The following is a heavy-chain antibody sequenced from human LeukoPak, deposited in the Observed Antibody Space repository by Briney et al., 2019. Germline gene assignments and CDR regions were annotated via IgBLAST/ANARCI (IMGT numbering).Heavy chain of an antibody. V-gene: IGHV4-31*03. Sequence: SETLSLTCTVSGGSISSGGYYWSWIRQHPGKGLEWIGYIYYSGSTYYNPSLKSRVTISVDTSKNQFSLKLSSVTAADTAVYYCARMGRGLGVRGAARYFDLWGRGTLVTVSS. CDR3: ARMGRGLGVRGAARYFDL. D-gene: IGHD3-10*01. J-gene: IGHJ2*01. CDR1: GGSISSGGYY. CDR2: IYYSGST.